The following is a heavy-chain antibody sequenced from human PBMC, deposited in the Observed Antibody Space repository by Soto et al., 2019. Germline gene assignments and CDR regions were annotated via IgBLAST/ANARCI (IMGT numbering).Heavy chain of an antibody. Sequence: GESLKISCKGSGYSFTIYWISWVLQMTWKGLEWMGRIDPSDSYTNYSPSFQGHVTISADKSISTAYLQWSSLKASDTAMYYCARRGDVGYCSSTSCYLGGYYYYGMDVWGQGTTVTVSS. CDR3: ARRGDVGYCSSTSCYLGGYYYYGMDV. V-gene: IGHV5-10-1*01. D-gene: IGHD2-2*01. J-gene: IGHJ6*02. CDR1: GYSFTIYW. CDR2: IDPSDSYT.